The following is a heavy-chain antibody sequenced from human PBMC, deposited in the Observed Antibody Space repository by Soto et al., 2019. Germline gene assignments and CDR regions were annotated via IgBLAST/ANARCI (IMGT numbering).Heavy chain of an antibody. Sequence: PGGSLRLSCVASGFTFRSYDMHWVRQVTGKGLEWVSAIGTTGDPYYPGSVKGRLTISRENAKNSLYLQMNSLRAEATAVYYCARGMSYCSSARSHYGMDVWGQGTTVTVSS. V-gene: IGHV3-13*05. CDR1: GFTFRSYD. CDR3: ARGMSYCSSARSHYGMDV. J-gene: IGHJ6*02. CDR2: IGTTGDP. D-gene: IGHD2-2*01.